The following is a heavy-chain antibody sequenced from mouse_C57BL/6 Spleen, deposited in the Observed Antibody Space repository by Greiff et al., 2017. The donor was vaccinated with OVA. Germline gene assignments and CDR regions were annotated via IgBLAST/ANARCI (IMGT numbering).Heavy chain of an antibody. Sequence: QVQLQQSGAELVRPGASVKLSCKASGYTFTDYYINWVKQRPGQGLEWIARIYPGSGNTYYNEKFKGKATLTAEKSSSTAYMQLSSLTSEDSAVYFCARSQGDHYYGSSTYYYAMDYWGQGTSVTVSS. CDR1: GYTFTDYY. CDR3: ARSQGDHYYGSSTYYYAMDY. CDR2: IYPGSGNT. D-gene: IGHD1-1*01. J-gene: IGHJ4*01. V-gene: IGHV1-76*01.